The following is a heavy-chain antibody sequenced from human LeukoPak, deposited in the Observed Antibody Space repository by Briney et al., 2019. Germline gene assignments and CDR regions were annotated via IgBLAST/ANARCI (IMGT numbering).Heavy chain of an antibody. CDR2: FGTRSSSI. J-gene: IGHJ4*02. CDR3: ARERDEGFDY. D-gene: IGHD5-24*01. Sequence: PGGSLRLSCAASGFTFSSYSMNWVRQAPGEGLEWVSSFGTRSSSIYYADSVKGRFTISRDNARNSLYLQMNSLKAEDTAVYYCARERDEGFDYWGQGTLVTVSS. V-gene: IGHV3-21*01. CDR1: GFTFSSYS.